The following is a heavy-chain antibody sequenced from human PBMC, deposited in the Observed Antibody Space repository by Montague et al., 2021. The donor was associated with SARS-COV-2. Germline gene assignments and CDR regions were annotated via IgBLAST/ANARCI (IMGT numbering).Heavy chain of an antibody. CDR3: ARWDPQTLTLIGLRGKSASDY. D-gene: IGHD4-23*01. CDR1: GGSFSGYC. Sequence: SETLSLTCAVYGGSFSGYCWTWIRKSPGKCMEWIAVINHSGTTNTRFNPSLRSRVTISVDTSKSQFSLKLSSVTAADTGVYYCARWDPQTLTLIGLRGKSASDYWGQGTLVTVSS. J-gene: IGHJ4*02. CDR2: INHSGTT. V-gene: IGHV4-34*01.